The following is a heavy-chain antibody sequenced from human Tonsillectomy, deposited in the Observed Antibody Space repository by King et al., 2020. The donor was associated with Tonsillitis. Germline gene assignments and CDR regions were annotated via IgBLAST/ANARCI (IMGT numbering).Heavy chain of an antibody. CDR3: ARGRVGGYMYGSYYNGMDV. J-gene: IGHJ6*02. Sequence: VQLVESGGGVVQPGRSVRLSCAASGFTFRNSAIHWVRQAPGKGLEWVAVISYDGSNQYHADAVKGRLTISRDNSKNTLSLQMNSLRAEDTAVYYCARGRVGGYMYGSYYNGMDVWGQRTTVTVSS. V-gene: IGHV3-30-3*01. D-gene: IGHD5-18*01. CDR1: GFTFRNSA. CDR2: ISYDGSNQ.